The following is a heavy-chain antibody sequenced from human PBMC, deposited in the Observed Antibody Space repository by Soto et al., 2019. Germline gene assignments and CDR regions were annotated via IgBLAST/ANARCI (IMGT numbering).Heavy chain of an antibody. Sequence: SETLSLTCTVSSGSISSGRYYWDWIRQPPGKGLEWIGNIYYSGSTHYNPSLESRVTISVDTSKNQFSLKLSSVTAADTAVYYCARQTDSYYTFDAFDIWGQGTMVTVSS. CDR1: SGSISSGRYY. CDR2: IYYSGST. D-gene: IGHD3-22*01. CDR3: ARQTDSYYTFDAFDI. J-gene: IGHJ3*02. V-gene: IGHV4-39*01.